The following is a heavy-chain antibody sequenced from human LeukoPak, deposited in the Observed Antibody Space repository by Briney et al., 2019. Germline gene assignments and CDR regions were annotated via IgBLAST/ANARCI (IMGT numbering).Heavy chain of an antibody. V-gene: IGHV4-59*01. CDR3: ARGRKQWQRVEFDH. D-gene: IGHD6-19*01. CDR1: GGSISSYY. CDR2: IYYSGGT. Sequence: PSETLSLTCTVSGGSISSYYWSWIRQPPGKGLEWIGYIYYSGGTNYNPSLKSRVTISVDTSKNQFSLKLSSVTAADTAVYYCARGRKQWQRVEFDHWGQGTLVTVSS. J-gene: IGHJ4*02.